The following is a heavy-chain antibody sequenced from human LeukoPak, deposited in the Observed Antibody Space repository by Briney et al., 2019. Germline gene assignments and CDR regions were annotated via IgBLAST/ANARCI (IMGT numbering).Heavy chain of an antibody. CDR2: IYYSGST. D-gene: IGHD3-3*01. J-gene: IGHJ5*02. CDR3: ARGNRGFCDP. V-gene: IGHV4-39*07. Sequence: SETLSLTCTVSGGSISSSSYYWGWIRQPPGKGLEWIGGIYYSGSTYYNPSLKSRVTISVDTSKNQFSLKLSSVTAADTAVYYCARGNRGFCDPWGQGTLVTVSS. CDR1: GGSISSSSYY.